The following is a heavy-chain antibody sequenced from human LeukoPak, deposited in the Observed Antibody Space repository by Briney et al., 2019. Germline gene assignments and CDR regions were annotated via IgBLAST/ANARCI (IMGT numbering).Heavy chain of an antibody. CDR3: ARDWSPYDSSGYPCL. CDR2: IWYDGSNK. D-gene: IGHD3-22*01. J-gene: IGHJ4*02. Sequence: PGGSLRLSCAASGFTFSSYGMHWVRQAPGKGLEWVAVIWYDGSNKHYADSVKGRFTISRDNSKNTLYLQMNSLRAEDTAVYYCARDWSPYDSSGYPCLWGQGTLVTVSS. CDR1: GFTFSSYG. V-gene: IGHV3-33*01.